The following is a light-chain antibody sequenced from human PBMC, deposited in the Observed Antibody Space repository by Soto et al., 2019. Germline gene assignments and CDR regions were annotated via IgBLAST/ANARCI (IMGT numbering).Light chain of an antibody. CDR3: PHYNNKRPLLT. J-gene: IGKJ4*01. CDR2: DAS. CDR1: QNIRSS. V-gene: IGKV3-15*01. Sequence: EVVMTQSPASLSASPGERVTLSCRASQNIRSSLAWYQQRPGQAPRLLIYDASTRATGIPPRFSGGGSGTEFTVTISSLQSEDFAVYYCPHYNNKRPLLTFGGGTKVDIK.